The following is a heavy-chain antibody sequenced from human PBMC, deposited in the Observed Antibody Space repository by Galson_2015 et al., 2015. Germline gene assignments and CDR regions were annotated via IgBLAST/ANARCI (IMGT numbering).Heavy chain of an antibody. Sequence: SVKVSCKGSGYTFTNYAIHWVRQAPGQRLEWMGWINPGNGNTQYSQKFQGRVTITRDTSASTAYMELSSLRSEDTAVDYCARDRSSSSWSGDFDYWGQGSLDNVSS. CDR1: GYTFTNYA. V-gene: IGHV1-3*01. J-gene: IGHJ4*02. CDR2: INPGNGNT. D-gene: IGHD6-13*01. CDR3: ARDRSSSSWSGDFDY.